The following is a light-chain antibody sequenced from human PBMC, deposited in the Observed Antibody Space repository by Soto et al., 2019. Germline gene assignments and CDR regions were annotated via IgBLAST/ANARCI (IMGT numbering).Light chain of an antibody. CDR2: GAS. Sequence: EVVLTQSPGTLSLSPVERATLSCWASQNVLSNYLAWYQQKPGQAPRLLIYGASTRATGIPDRFGGSGSETDFTLTISRLEPEDFAVYFCQYYDSFRTFGQGTKVDIK. V-gene: IGKV3-20*01. CDR3: QYYDSFRT. J-gene: IGKJ1*01. CDR1: QNVLSNY.